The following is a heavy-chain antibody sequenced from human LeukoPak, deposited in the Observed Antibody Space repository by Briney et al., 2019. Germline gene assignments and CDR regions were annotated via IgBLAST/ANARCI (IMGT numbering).Heavy chain of an antibody. J-gene: IGHJ4*02. V-gene: IGHV3-21*01. CDR3: ARDHCSGGSCLGY. D-gene: IGHD2-15*01. CDR2: ISSSSSYI. Sequence: GGSLRLSCAASGFAFSSYSMNWVCQAPGKGLEWVSSISSSSSYIYYADSVKGRFTISRDNAKNPLYLQMNSLRAEDTAVYYCARDHCSGGSCLGYWGQGTLVTVSS. CDR1: GFAFSSYS.